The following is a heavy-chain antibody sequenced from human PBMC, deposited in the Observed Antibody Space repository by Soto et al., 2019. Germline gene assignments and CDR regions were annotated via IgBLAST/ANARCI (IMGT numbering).Heavy chain of an antibody. J-gene: IGHJ3*02. CDR3: ARDGAGKDAFDI. CDR2: ISYDGSNK. D-gene: IGHD2-15*01. CDR1: GFTFSSYA. V-gene: IGHV3-30-3*01. Sequence: QVQLVESGGGVVQPGRSLRLSCAASGFTFSSYAMHWVRQAPGKGLEWVAVISYDGSNKYYADSVKGRFTISRDNSKNTLYLKMNSLRAEDTAVYYCARDGAGKDAFDIWGQGTMVTVSS.